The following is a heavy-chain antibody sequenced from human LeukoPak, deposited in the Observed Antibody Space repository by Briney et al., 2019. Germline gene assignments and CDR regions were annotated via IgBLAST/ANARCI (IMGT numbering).Heavy chain of an antibody. CDR3: ARDLMVRGVISI. V-gene: IGHV1-69*01. D-gene: IGHD3-10*01. J-gene: IGHJ4*02. CDR1: GGTFSSYA. Sequence: SVEVSCKASGGTFSSYAISWVRQAPGQGLEWMGGIIPIFGTANYAQKFQGRVTITADESTSTAYMELSSLRSEDTAVYYCARDLMVRGVISIWGQGTLVTVSS. CDR2: IIPIFGTA.